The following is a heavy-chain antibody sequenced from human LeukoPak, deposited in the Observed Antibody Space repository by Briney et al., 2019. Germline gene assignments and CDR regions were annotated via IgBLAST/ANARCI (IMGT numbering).Heavy chain of an antibody. CDR1: GGSVRSPDYY. V-gene: IGHV4-31*03. J-gene: IGHJ5*02. CDR2: IHYSGDT. CDR3: ARLIAARPDEDR. D-gene: IGHD6-6*01. Sequence: PSETLSLTCTVSGGSVRSPDYYWSWIRQHPGKGLEWIAYIHYSGDTYANPSLKGRVTTSLDTSKRQFSLRLSSVTAADTAVYYCARLIAARPDEDRWGQGTLVTVSS.